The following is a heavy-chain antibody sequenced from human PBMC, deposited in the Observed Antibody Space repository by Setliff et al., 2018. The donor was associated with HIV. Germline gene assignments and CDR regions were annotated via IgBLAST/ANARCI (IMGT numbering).Heavy chain of an antibody. J-gene: IGHJ3*02. CDR1: GGSITSSGYH. CDR2: IYYSGDT. CDR3: TRHRGPPWDAFDI. Sequence: SETLSLTCSVSGGSITSSGYHWGWIRQPPGKGLEWIRNIYYSGDTFYNASLRSRLTLSVDTSKNQFSLKLNSVTASDTAMYYCTRHRGPPWDAFDIWGQGTMVTVSS. V-gene: IGHV4-39*01.